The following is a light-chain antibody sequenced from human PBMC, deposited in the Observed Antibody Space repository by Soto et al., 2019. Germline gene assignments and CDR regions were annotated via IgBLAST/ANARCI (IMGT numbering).Light chain of an antibody. J-gene: IGKJ4*01. V-gene: IGKV3-15*01. CDR2: GAS. CDR3: QQYNSWPLT. Sequence: EIVMTQSPATLSVSPGGRATLSCRASQSVRRNLAWYQQKPGQAPRLLIYGASTRATGIPARFSGGGSGTEFTLTISSLQSEDFAVYYCQQYNSWPLTFGGGTKVDIK. CDR1: QSVRRN.